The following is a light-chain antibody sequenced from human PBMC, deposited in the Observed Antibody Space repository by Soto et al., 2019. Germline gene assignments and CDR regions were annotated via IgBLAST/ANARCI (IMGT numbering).Light chain of an antibody. CDR2: VDN. CDR1: SSDVGSYNL. J-gene: IGLJ3*02. V-gene: IGLV2-23*01. CDR3: CSYAPICTVL. Sequence: QSALTQPASVSGSPGQSITISCTGTSSDVGSYNLVSWYQQHPGKAPKLMIYVDNKPPSGVSNRFSGSKSGNTAYLTISRLEVEDEADYYCCSYAPICTVLCGAGTKVTVL.